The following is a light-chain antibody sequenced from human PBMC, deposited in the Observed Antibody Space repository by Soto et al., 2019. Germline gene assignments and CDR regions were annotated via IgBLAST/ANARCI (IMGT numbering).Light chain of an antibody. V-gene: IGKV3-11*01. CDR1: QSVSSY. J-gene: IGKJ5*01. Sequence: EIVVTQSPATLSLSPGERATLSCRASQSVSSYLAWYQQKPGQAPRLLIYDASNRATGIPARFSGSGSGTDFTLTISSLEPEYFAVYYCQQRSNWPPITFGQGTRLEIK. CDR3: QQRSNWPPIT. CDR2: DAS.